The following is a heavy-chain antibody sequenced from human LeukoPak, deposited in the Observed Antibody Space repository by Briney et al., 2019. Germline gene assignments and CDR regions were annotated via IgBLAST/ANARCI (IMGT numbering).Heavy chain of an antibody. V-gene: IGHV4-39*07. J-gene: IGHJ4*02. CDR1: GGSISSSSYY. D-gene: IGHD5-18*01. CDR3: ARGGIQLWSAPFDY. Sequence: SETLSLTCTVSGGSISSSSYYWGWIRQPPGKGLEWIGSIYYSGSTYYNPSLKSRVTISVDTSKNQFSLKLSSVTAADTAVYYCARGGIQLWSAPFDYWGQGTLVTVSS. CDR2: IYYSGST.